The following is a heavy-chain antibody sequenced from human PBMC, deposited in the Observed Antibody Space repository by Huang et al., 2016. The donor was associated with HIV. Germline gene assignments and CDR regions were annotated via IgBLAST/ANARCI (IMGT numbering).Heavy chain of an antibody. Sequence: QVQLEQWGAGLLKPSETLSLTCAVYGGSFSGYFWNLIRQSPGKGLEWIGQINHAGVTDYNPSLKSRATRSVDTSKNQFSLKLTSVTAADTAIYYCAREIMISFGGPFDSWGHGNLVTVSS. CDR2: INHAGVT. CDR3: AREIMISFGGPFDS. CDR1: GGSFSGYF. V-gene: IGHV4-34*02. J-gene: IGHJ5*01. D-gene: IGHD3-16*01.